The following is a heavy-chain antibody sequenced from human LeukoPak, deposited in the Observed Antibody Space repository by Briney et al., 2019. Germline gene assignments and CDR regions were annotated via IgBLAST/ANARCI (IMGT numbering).Heavy chain of an antibody. CDR3: ASAGMQYYYYGMDV. V-gene: IGHV1-69*04. J-gene: IGHJ6*02. CDR2: IIPILGIA. Sequence: SVKVSCKASGGTFSSYAISWVRQAPGQGLEWMGRIIPILGIANYAQKFQGRVTITADKSTSTAYMELSSLRSEDTAVYYCASAGMQYYYYGMDVWGQGTTVTVSS. D-gene: IGHD1-26*01. CDR1: GGTFSSYA.